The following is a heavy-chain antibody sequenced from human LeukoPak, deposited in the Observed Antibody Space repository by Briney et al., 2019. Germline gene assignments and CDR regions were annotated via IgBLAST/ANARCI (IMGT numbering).Heavy chain of an antibody. CDR2: IHYSGTT. V-gene: IGHV4-59*08. CDR1: GGSISSYY. D-gene: IGHD2-15*01. CDR3: ATSRGGPWGAFDI. Sequence: ASETLSLTCTVSGGSISSYYWSWIRQPPGKGLEWIGYIHYSGTTNHNPSLKSRVTISVATSKNQFSLRLSSVTAADTAIYYCATSRGGPWGAFDIWGQGTRVTVSS. J-gene: IGHJ3*02.